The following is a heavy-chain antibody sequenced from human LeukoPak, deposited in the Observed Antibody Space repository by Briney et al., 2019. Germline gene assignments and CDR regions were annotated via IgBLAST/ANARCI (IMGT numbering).Heavy chain of an antibody. Sequence: GRSLRLSCAASGFTFSSYAMHWVRQAPGKGLEWVAVISYDGSNKYYADSVKGRFTISRDNSKNTLYLQMNSLRAEDTAVYYCARDFGGYCSSTSCYLFWGQGTLVTVSS. D-gene: IGHD2-2*01. CDR3: ARDFGGYCSSTSCYLF. CDR2: ISYDGSNK. J-gene: IGHJ4*02. V-gene: IGHV3-30-3*01. CDR1: GFTFSSYA.